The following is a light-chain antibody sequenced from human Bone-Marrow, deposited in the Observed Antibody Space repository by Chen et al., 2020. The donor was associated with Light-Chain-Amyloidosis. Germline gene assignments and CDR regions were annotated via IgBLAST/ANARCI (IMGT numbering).Light chain of an antibody. J-gene: IGLJ2*01. V-gene: IGLV3-25*03. Sequence: SYELTQPPSVSVSPGQTARITCSGDDLPTKYAYWYQQKPGQAPALVIHRETERPPGMSERFSGSSSGTTATSTISGVQAEDEDDDHCQSADSRGTDEVIFGGGTKLTVL. CDR1: DLPTKY. CDR3: QSADSRGTDEVI. CDR2: RET.